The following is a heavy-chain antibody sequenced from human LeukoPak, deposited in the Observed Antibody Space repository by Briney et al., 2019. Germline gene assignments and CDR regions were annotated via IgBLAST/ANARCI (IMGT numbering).Heavy chain of an antibody. J-gene: IGHJ5*02. CDR2: IDKKANFYAT. CDR3: TRDSGTYNWLDP. V-gene: IGHV3-73*01. CDR1: GFSFSGSA. Sequence: GGSLRLSCAASGFSFSGSAIHWVRQSSGKGLEWVGHIDKKANFYATASAASVEGRFTISRDDSRNTAYLQMTSLKTEDTALYYCTRDSGTYNWLDPWGQGTLVIVSS. D-gene: IGHD1-26*01.